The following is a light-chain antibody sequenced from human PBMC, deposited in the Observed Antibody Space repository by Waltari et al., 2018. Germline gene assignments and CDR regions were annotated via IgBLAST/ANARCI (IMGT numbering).Light chain of an antibody. CDR3: CSYAGNSQFVV. CDR1: NIRSLNL. V-gene: IGLV2-23*02. Sequence: QSALTQPASVSGSPGQSITISCIETNIRSLNLVPWYQQHPGKAPKLIIYEVTKRPSGVSHRFSGSKSGNTASLTISGLQTEDEANYHCCSYAGNSQFVVFGGGTKLTVL. CDR2: EVT. J-gene: IGLJ3*02.